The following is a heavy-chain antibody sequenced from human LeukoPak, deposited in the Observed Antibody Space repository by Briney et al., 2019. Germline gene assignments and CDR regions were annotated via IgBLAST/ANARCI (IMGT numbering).Heavy chain of an antibody. CDR3: ANWDPYYDSSGYYYPPYGMDV. CDR2: LSGSGSST. CDR1: GFTFSSYV. J-gene: IGHJ6*02. V-gene: IGHV3-23*01. Sequence: SGGSLRLSCAASGFTFSSYVMSWVRQAPGKGLEWVSTLSGSGSSTYYADSVKGRFTISRDNSKNTLYLQMNSLRAEDTAVYYCANWDPYYDSSGYYYPPYGMDVWGQGTTVTVSS. D-gene: IGHD3-22*01.